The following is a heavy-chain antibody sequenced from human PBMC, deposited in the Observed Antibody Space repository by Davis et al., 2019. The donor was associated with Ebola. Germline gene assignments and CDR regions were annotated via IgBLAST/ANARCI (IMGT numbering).Heavy chain of an antibody. D-gene: IGHD5-18*01. CDR3: AGGPDTANDDAFDI. Sequence: ASVKVSCKASGYTFTSYAMHWVRQAPGQRLEWMGWINAGNGNTKYSQKFQGRVTITRDTSASTAYMELSSLRSEGTAVYYCAGGPDTANDDAFDIWGQGTMVTVSS. V-gene: IGHV1-3*01. J-gene: IGHJ3*02. CDR2: INAGNGNT. CDR1: GYTFTSYA.